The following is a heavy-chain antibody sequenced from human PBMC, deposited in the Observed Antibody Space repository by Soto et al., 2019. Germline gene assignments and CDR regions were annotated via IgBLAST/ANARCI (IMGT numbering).Heavy chain of an antibody. J-gene: IGHJ3*02. V-gene: IGHV3-66*01. CDR3: ASPIYDILTGYRDAFDI. Sequence: PGGSLRLSCAASGLSVSTNYMSWVRQAPGKGLEWVSVIYSGSTTHYADSVKGRFTISRDSSKNTLYLQMNSLRAEDTAVYYCASPIYDILTGYRDAFDIWGQGTMVT. D-gene: IGHD3-9*01. CDR2: IYSGSTT. CDR1: GLSVSTNY.